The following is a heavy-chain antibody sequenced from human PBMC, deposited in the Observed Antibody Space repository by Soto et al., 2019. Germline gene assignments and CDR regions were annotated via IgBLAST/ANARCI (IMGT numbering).Heavy chain of an antibody. D-gene: IGHD3-16*02. CDR1: GDSVSSNSAA. J-gene: IGHJ4*02. CDR2: TYYRSRWYN. Sequence: SQTLSLTCVISGDSVSSNSAAWNWIRQSPSRGLDWLGRTYYRSRWYNDYAVSVRSRITVNADTSKNQFSLHLNSVTPEDTAVYYCARYYDYDRGSYRPYYFDYWGKGTLVTVSS. V-gene: IGHV6-1*01. CDR3: ARYYDYDRGSYRPYYFDY.